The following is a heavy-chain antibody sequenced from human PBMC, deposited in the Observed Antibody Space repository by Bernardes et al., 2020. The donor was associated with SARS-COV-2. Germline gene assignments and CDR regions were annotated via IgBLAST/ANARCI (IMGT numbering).Heavy chain of an antibody. J-gene: IGHJ4*02. CDR3: ARAPAPNYDILTGYYPLDY. V-gene: IGHV3-21*01. CDR2: ISSSSSYI. D-gene: IGHD3-9*01. CDR1: GFTFSSYS. Sequence: GWSLRLSCAASGFTFSSYSMNWVRQAPGKGLEWVSSISSSSSYIYYADSVKGRFTISRDNAKNSLYLQMNSLRAEDTAVYYCARAPAPNYDILTGYYPLDYWGQGTLVTVSS.